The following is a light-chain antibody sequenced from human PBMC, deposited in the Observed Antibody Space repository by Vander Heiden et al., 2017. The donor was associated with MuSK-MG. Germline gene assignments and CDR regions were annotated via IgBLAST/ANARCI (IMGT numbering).Light chain of an antibody. V-gene: IGKV1-39*01. J-gene: IGKJ2*01. CDR2: SAS. CDR3: QQGDSTPHT. Sequence: DVQMTQTPSSLSASIGDSVTITCRASETIKSYLNWYQQKPGKAPKLLIYSASTLESGAPSRFSGSGSGTHFTLTISGLQPDDFATYTCQQGDSTPHTFGQGTIVDIK. CDR1: ETIKSY.